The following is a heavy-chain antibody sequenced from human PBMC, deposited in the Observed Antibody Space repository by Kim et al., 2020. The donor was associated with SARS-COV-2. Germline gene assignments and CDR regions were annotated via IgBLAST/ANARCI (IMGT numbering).Heavy chain of an antibody. V-gene: IGHV1-46*01. Sequence: ASVKVSCKASGYTFTSYYMHWVRQAPGQGLEWMGIINPSGGSTSYAQKFQGRVTMTRDTSTSTVYMELSSLRSEDTAVYYCARGGGGELLLYYYYYYMDVWGKGTTVTVSS. CDR3: ARGGGGELLLYYYYYYMDV. J-gene: IGHJ6*03. CDR1: GYTFTSYY. D-gene: IGHD1-26*01. CDR2: INPSGGST.